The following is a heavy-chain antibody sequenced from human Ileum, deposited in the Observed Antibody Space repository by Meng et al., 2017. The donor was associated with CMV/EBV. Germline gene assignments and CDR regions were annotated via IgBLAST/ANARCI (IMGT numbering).Heavy chain of an antibody. CDR3: ANGYSIDY. CDR2: IYYSGST. J-gene: IGHJ4*02. CDR1: GGSVSSGSYY. D-gene: IGHD5-18*01. V-gene: IGHV4-61*01. Sequence: SETLSLTCTVSGGSVSSGSYYWSWIRQPPGKGLEWTGYIYYSGSTNYNPSLKSRVTISVDTSKNQFSLTLSSVTAADTAVYYWANGYSIDYWGQGTLVTVSS.